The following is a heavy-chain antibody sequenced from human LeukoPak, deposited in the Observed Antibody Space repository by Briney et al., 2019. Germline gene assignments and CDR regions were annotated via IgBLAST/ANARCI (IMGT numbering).Heavy chain of an antibody. V-gene: IGHV3-7*01. CDR1: GFTFSSYW. Sequence: GGSLRLSCAASGFTFSSYWMSWVRQAPGKGLEWVANIKQDGSEKYYVDSVKGRFTISRDNAKNSLYLQMNSLRAEDTAVYYCARHVRPFYYDSSGYDYWGQGTLVTVSS. CDR3: ARHVRPFYYDSSGYDY. J-gene: IGHJ4*02. D-gene: IGHD3-22*01. CDR2: IKQDGSEK.